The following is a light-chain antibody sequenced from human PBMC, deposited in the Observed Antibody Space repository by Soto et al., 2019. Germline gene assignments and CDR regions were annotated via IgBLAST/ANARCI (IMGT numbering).Light chain of an antibody. J-gene: IGKJ1*01. CDR2: DAS. CDR3: LQYNGYYRT. Sequence: DIQMTQSPSSLSASVGDRVTITCRASQSISNYLNWYQQRPGKAPNLLIFDASTLESGVPSRFSGSGSGTTFTLTISSLQSDDFATYYCLQYNGYYRTFGQGTKVEIK. CDR1: QSISNY. V-gene: IGKV1-5*01.